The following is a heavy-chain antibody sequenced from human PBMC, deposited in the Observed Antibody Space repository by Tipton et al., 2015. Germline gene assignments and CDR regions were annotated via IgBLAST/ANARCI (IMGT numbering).Heavy chain of an antibody. CDR3: ARGWPDYGGNTRPFDS. V-gene: IGHV4-59*01. J-gene: IGHJ4*02. CDR2: IQYSGGT. D-gene: IGHD4-23*01. Sequence: TLSLTCTVSSDSINKYYWSWIRQPPGKELQWIGYIQYSGGTNYNPSLESRVSMSVDTSKTQFSLEMRSVTATDTALYYCARGWPDYGGNTRPFDSWGQGTLVTVSS. CDR1: SDSINKYY.